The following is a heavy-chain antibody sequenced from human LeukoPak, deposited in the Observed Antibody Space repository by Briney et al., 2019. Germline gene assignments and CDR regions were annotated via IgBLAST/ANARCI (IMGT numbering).Heavy chain of an antibody. CDR1: GFTFSDYY. J-gene: IGHJ3*02. V-gene: IGHV3-11*04. D-gene: IGHD3-22*01. CDR2: ISTSSTTI. Sequence: GGSLRLSCAASGFTFSDYYMSWIRQAPGKGLEWVSYISTSSTTIYYADSVKGRFTISRNNAKNSLYLQMNSLRDEDTAMYYCARDSYYYDGSAFDIWGQGTMVTVSS. CDR3: ARDSYYYDGSAFDI.